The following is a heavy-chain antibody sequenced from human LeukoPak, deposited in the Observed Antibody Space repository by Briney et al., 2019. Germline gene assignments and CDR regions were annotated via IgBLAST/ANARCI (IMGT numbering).Heavy chain of an antibody. CDR2: IIPILGIA. V-gene: IGHV1-69*04. CDR3: ARFRSCSGGSCRGGEFFDP. CDR1: GGTFSSYA. J-gene: IGHJ5*02. Sequence: GASVKVSCKASGGTFSSYAISWVRQAPGQGLEWMGRIIPILGIANYAQKFQGRVPITADKSTSTAYMELSSLRSEDTAVYYCARFRSCSGGSCRGGEFFDPWGQGTLVTVSS. D-gene: IGHD2-15*01.